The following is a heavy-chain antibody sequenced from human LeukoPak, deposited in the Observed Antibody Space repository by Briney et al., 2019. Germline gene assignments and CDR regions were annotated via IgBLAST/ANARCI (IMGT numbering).Heavy chain of an antibody. CDR2: IYTSGST. V-gene: IGHV4-4*09. CDR3: ARKNKCDFWSGYPLQRYYYYYYMDV. Sequence: PSETLSLTCTVSGGSISSYYWSWIRQPPGKGLGWIGYIYTSGSTNYNPSLKSRVTISVDTSKNPVSVKLRSVTAADTAVYYCARKNKCDFWSGYPLQRYYYYYYMDVWGKGTTVTVSS. J-gene: IGHJ6*03. D-gene: IGHD3-3*01. CDR1: GGSISSYY.